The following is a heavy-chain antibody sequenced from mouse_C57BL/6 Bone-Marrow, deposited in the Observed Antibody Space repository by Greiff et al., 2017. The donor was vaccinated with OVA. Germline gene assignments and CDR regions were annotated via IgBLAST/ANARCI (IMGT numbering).Heavy chain of an antibody. J-gene: IGHJ4*01. D-gene: IGHD2-4*01. CDR2: IDPEDGDT. Sequence: VQLQQSGAELVRPGASVKLSCTASGFNIKDYYMHWVKQRPEQGLEWIGRIDPEDGDTEYAPKFQGKATMTADPSSNTAYLQLSSLTSEDTAVYYCTTRIYYDYEVAMDYWGQGTSVTVSS. V-gene: IGHV14-1*01. CDR1: GFNIKDYY. CDR3: TTRIYYDYEVAMDY.